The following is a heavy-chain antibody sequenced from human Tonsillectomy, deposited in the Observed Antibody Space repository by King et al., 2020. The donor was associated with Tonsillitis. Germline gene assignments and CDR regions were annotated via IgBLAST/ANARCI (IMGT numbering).Heavy chain of an antibody. CDR3: AGRASTDY. D-gene: IGHD2-21*01. Sequence: QLQESGPGLVKPSQTLSLTCTVSGGSINRGSYSWGWIRQPAGRGLEWIGRMLTSGSAKYHPSLNNRATLSVDTSKNQFFLKLSSLTAVDPAIYYCAGRASTDYWGQGVLVTVSS. CDR1: GGSINRGSYS. CDR2: MLTSGSA. V-gene: IGHV4-61*02. J-gene: IGHJ4*02.